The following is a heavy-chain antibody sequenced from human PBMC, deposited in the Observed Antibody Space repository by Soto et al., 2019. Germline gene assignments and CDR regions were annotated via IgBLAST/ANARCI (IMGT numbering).Heavy chain of an antibody. J-gene: IGHJ5*02. CDR1: GYTFTIYC. Sequence: ASVKVSCKASGYTFTIYCISWVRQAPGQGLEWMGWISAYNGNTNYAQKLQGRVTMTTDTSTSTAYMELRSLRSDDTAVYYCARVGHITIFGVVITRWFDPWGQGTLVTVSS. D-gene: IGHD3-3*01. CDR3: ARVGHITIFGVVITRWFDP. CDR2: ISAYNGNT. V-gene: IGHV1-18*01.